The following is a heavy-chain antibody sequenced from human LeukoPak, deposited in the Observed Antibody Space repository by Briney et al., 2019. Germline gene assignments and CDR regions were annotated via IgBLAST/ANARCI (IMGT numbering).Heavy chain of an antibody. Sequence: GGSLRLSCAASGFTFSSYGMHWVRQAPGKGLEWVAVISYDGSNKYYADSVKGRFTISRGNSKNTLYLQMNSLRAEDTAVYYCARDIVVVPAAYDAFDIWGQGTMVTVSS. J-gene: IGHJ3*02. V-gene: IGHV3-30*03. CDR1: GFTFSSYG. CDR2: ISYDGSNK. D-gene: IGHD2-2*01. CDR3: ARDIVVVPAAYDAFDI.